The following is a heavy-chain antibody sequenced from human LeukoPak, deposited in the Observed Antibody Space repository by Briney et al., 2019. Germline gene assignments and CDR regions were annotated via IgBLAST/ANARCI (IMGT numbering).Heavy chain of an antibody. V-gene: IGHV4-34*01. CDR1: GGSFSGYY. Sequence: SETLSLTCAVYGGSFSGYYWSWIRQSPEKGLEWIGEINHSGSTNYSPSLKSRVTISVDTSRNQFSLKVISVTAADTAVYYCARLLTGFGTWGQGTLVTVSS. CDR2: INHSGST. D-gene: IGHD3-9*01. J-gene: IGHJ5*02. CDR3: ARLLTGFGT.